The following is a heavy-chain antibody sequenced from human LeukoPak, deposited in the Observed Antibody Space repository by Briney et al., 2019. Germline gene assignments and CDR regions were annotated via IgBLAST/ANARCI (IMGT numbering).Heavy chain of an antibody. J-gene: IGHJ4*02. D-gene: IGHD6-19*01. CDR2: ISGSGGST. CDR1: GFTFSSYA. Sequence: PGGSLRLSCAASGFTFSSYALTWFRQAPGKGLEWVSAISGSGGSTYYADSVKGRFTISRDNSKNTLYLQMNSLRAEDTAVYYCAKDQAVAGYYFDYWGQGTLVTVSS. CDR3: AKDQAVAGYYFDY. V-gene: IGHV3-23*01.